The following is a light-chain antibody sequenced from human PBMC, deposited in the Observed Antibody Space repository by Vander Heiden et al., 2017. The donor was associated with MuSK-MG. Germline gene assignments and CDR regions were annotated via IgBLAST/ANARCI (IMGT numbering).Light chain of an antibody. CDR1: ESVGSTS. CDR3: QQDGTSPPT. J-gene: IGKJ1*01. Sequence: EIVLTQSPGTLSLSPGERATLSCRASESVGSTSLAWYQQKPGQPPRLLIYAASRRATGIPDRFSGSGSGTDFTLNISRLEPEDFAVYHCQQDGTSPPTFGQGTKVEIK. V-gene: IGKV3-20*01. CDR2: AAS.